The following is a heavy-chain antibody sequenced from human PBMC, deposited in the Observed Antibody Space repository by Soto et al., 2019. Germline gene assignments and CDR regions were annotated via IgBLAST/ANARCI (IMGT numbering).Heavy chain of an antibody. Sequence: GESLKISCAASGFIFENFGMSWVRQCAGKGLEWIASISGSGFKKYYADSVKGRFTISRDKSKSTVYLELNNLSAEDTAVDHCAKKQGVELVPLATVDWFDPWGQGSVVTVSS. CDR1: GFIFENFG. CDR2: ISGSGFKK. CDR3: AKKQGVELVPLATVDWFDP. J-gene: IGHJ5*02. V-gene: IGHV3-23*01. D-gene: IGHD1-26*01.